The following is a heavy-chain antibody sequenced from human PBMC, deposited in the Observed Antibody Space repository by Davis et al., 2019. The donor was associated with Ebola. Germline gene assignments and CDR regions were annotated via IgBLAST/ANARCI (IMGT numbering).Heavy chain of an antibody. CDR3: AREGLDGGEDY. V-gene: IGHV3-13*01. Sequence: GESLKISCAASGFTFSSYDMHWVRQATGKGLEWVSAIGTAGDTYYPGSVKGRFTISRDNSKNTLYLQMNSLRAEDTAVYYCAREGLDGGEDYWGQGTLVTVSS. CDR2: IGTAGDT. D-gene: IGHD3-10*01. J-gene: IGHJ4*02. CDR1: GFTFSSYD.